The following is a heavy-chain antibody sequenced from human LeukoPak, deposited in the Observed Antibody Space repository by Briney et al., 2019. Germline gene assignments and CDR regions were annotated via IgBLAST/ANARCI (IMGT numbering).Heavy chain of an antibody. CDR3: ARGRGGYYYYYYMDV. CDR2: INHSGST. J-gene: IGHJ6*03. CDR1: GGSXSGYY. D-gene: IGHD2-15*01. Sequence: SXXLXLTCAVXGGSXSGYYWSWIRQPPGKGLEWIGEINHSGSTNYNPSLKSRVTISVDTSKNQFSLKLSSVIAADTAVYYCARGRGGYYYYYYMDVWGKGTTVTVSS. V-gene: IGHV4-34*01.